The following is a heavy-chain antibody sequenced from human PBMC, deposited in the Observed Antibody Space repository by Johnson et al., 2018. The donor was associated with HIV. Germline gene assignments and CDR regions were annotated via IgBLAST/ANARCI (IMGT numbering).Heavy chain of an antibody. V-gene: IGHV3-43D*03. Sequence: VQLVESGGVVVQPGGSLRLSCAASGFTFDDYAMHWVRQAPGKGLEWVSVISWDGGSTYYADSVKGRFTISRDNSNNSLYLQMNSLRAEDTAVYYCARDGYNQKPLDAFDIWGQGTMVTVSS. CDR3: ARDGYNQKPLDAFDI. D-gene: IGHD5-24*01. J-gene: IGHJ3*02. CDR2: ISWDGGST. CDR1: GFTFDDYA.